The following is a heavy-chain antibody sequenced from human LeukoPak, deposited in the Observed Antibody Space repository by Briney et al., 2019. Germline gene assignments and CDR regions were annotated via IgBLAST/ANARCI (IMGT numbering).Heavy chain of an antibody. CDR1: GFTFSSYS. CDR3: ARDKKWLRFYPATDAFDI. D-gene: IGHD5-12*01. J-gene: IGHJ3*02. Sequence: PGGSLRLSCAASGFTFSSYSMNWVRQAPGKGLEWVSSISSSSSYICYADSVKGRFTISRDNAKNSLYLQMNSLRAEDTAVYYCARDKKWLRFYPATDAFDIWGQGTMVTVSS. CDR2: ISSSSSYI. V-gene: IGHV3-21*01.